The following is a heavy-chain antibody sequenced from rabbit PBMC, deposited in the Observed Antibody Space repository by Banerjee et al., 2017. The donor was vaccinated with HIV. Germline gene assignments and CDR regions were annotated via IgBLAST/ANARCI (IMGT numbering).Heavy chain of an antibody. CDR1: GFSFSSSYW. CDR2: INTGSGSA. D-gene: IGHD6-1*01. J-gene: IGHJ4*01. V-gene: IGHV1S45*01. CDR3: ARGLYTSAAASYAYANYFNL. Sequence: EESGGDLVKPEGSLTLTCTASGFSFSSSYWIYWVRQAPGKGLEWIACINTGSGSAYYASWAKGRFTISKTSSTTVTLQMTSLTAADTATYFCARGLYTSAAASYAYANYFNLWGPGTLVTVS.